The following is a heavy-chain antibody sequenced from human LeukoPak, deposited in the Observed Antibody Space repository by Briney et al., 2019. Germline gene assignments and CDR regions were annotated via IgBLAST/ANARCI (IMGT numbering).Heavy chain of an antibody. D-gene: IGHD6-6*01. CDR2: ISGSGGST. Sequence: GGSLRLSCAASGFTFSSYAMSWVRQAPGKGLEWVSAISGSGGSTYYADSVKGRFTISRDNAKNSLDLQMDSLRAEDTAVYYCAKYAIAAAKYFFDYWGQGTLVTVSS. CDR1: GFTFSSYA. V-gene: IGHV3-23*01. J-gene: IGHJ4*02. CDR3: AKYAIAAAKYFFDY.